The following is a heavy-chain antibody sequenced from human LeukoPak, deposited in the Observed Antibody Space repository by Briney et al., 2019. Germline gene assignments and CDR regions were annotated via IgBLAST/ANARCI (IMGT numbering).Heavy chain of an antibody. Sequence: PGGSLRLSCEASGFTVSSNYMSWVRQAPGKGLEWVSVLYSGGATYYTDSVKGRFTISRDNSKNTLYLQMNSLRDEDTAVYYCATGPQTFIDYWGQGTLVTVSS. D-gene: IGHD3-16*02. CDR1: GFTVSSNY. J-gene: IGHJ4*02. CDR3: ATGPQTFIDY. V-gene: IGHV3-53*05. CDR2: LYSGGAT.